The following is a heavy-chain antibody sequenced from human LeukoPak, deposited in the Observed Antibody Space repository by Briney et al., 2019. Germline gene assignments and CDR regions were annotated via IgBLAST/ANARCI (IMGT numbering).Heavy chain of an antibody. Sequence: SETLSLTCTVSGGSISTYYWSWIRQPPGKGPEWIGYIYYSGSTNYNPSLKSRVTISIDTSKNQFSLKLNSVTAADTAVYFCARYYAPGVDFDYWGQGTLVTVSS. J-gene: IGHJ4*02. V-gene: IGHV4-59*01. CDR3: ARYYAPGVDFDY. D-gene: IGHD3-10*02. CDR2: IYYSGST. CDR1: GGSISTYY.